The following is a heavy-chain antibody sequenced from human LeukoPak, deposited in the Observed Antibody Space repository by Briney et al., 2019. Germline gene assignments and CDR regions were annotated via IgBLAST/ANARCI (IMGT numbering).Heavy chain of an antibody. V-gene: IGHV3-23*01. J-gene: IGHJ5*02. D-gene: IGHD2-15*01. Sequence: GGSLRLSCVASGFTFSSYGMSWVRQAPGKGLEWVSGISGSGGSTYYADSVKGRFTISRDNSKNTFYLQMNSLRAEDTAVYYCARGPYCSGGSCYSLGEFDPWGQGTLVTVSS. CDR3: ARGPYCSGGSCYSLGEFDP. CDR2: ISGSGGST. CDR1: GFTFSSYG.